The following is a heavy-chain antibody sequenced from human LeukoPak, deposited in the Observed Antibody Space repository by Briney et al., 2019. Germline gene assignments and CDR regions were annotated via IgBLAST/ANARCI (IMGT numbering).Heavy chain of an antibody. J-gene: IGHJ4*02. CDR3: AKGRVRGVNVFDY. V-gene: IGHV3-23*01. CDR1: GFTFSRYA. Sequence: GGSLRLSCADSGFTFSRYAMSWVRQAPGKGLEWVSAISGSGGSTYYADSVKGRFTISRDNSKNTLYLQMNSLRAEDTAVYYCAKGRVRGVNVFDYWGQGTLVAVSS. D-gene: IGHD3-10*01. CDR2: ISGSGGST.